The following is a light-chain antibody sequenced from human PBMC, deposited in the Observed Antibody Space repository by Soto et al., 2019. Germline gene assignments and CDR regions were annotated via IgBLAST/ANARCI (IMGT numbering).Light chain of an antibody. CDR2: GAS. CDR3: QQYGSSPPWT. J-gene: IGKJ1*01. V-gene: IGKV3-20*01. Sequence: EIVLTQSPGTLSLSPGERATLSCRASQSVSSSYLAWYQQKPGQAPRLLIYGASSRATGIPDRFSGSGSGTEFTLTIIRLEREDFAVYYCQQYGSSPPWTFGQGTKVEIK. CDR1: QSVSSSY.